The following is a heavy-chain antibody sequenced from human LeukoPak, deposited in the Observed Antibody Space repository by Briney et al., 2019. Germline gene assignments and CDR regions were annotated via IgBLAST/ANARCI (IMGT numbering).Heavy chain of an antibody. CDR3: ARSPCGGDCYLDWFDP. J-gene: IGHJ5*02. CDR1: GGSISSYY. CDR2: IYYSGST. Sequence: SETLSLTCTVSGGSISSYYWSWIRQPPGKGLEWIGYIYYSGSTNYNPSLKSRVTISVDTSKNQFSLKLSSVTAADTAVYYCARSPCGGDCYLDWFDPWGQGTLVTVSS. D-gene: IGHD2-21*02. V-gene: IGHV4-59*08.